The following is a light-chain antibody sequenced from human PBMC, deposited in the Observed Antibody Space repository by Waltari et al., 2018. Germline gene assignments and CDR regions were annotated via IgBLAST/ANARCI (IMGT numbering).Light chain of an antibody. CDR2: KAS. CDR1: QSISSW. V-gene: IGKV1-5*03. J-gene: IGKJ3*01. CDR3: QQYKAPPWN. Sequence: DIQMTQSPSTLSASVGDRVIITCRASQSISSWVVWYQQKPGQAPKVLINKASSLESGVPSRFSGSGAGTEFTLIISSLQSDDFATYYCQQYKAPPWNFGPGTKVDFQ.